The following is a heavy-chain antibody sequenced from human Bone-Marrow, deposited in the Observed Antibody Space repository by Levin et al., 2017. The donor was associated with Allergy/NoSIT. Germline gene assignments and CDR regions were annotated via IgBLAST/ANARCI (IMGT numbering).Heavy chain of an antibody. D-gene: IGHD3-22*01. CDR1: GFTFSNFW. CDR3: ANGPSYLFHDSSGQRRY. J-gene: IGHJ4*02. V-gene: IGHV3-7*01. CDR2: IKQNGNQK. Sequence: GGSLRLSCAASGFTFSNFWMSWIRQVPGKGLECVASIKQNGNQKYYLDSVEGRFTISRDNAKNSLYLQMNGLRAEDTAVYFCANGPSYLFHDSSGQRRYWGQGAPVTVSS.